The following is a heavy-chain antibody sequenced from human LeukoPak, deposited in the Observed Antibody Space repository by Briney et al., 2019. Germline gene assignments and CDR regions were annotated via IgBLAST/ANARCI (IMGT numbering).Heavy chain of an antibody. J-gene: IGHJ6*03. V-gene: IGHV4-34*01. CDR3: ARASMVRGVIMAWYYYMDV. D-gene: IGHD3-10*01. Sequence: SETLSLTCAVYGGSFSGYYWSWIRQPPGKGREWIGEINHSGSTNYNPSPKSRVTISVDTSKNQFSLKLSSVTAADTAVYYCARASMVRGVIMAWYYYMDVWGKGTTVTISS. CDR1: GGSFSGYY. CDR2: INHSGST.